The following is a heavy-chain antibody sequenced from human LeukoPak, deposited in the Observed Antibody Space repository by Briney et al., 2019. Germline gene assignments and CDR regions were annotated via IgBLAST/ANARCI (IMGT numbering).Heavy chain of an antibody. D-gene: IGHD5-18*01. CDR3: ARTETALGMDV. J-gene: IGHJ6*02. CDR1: GGSFSGYY. V-gene: IGHV4-59*08. CDR2: IYYSGST. Sequence: LSETLSLTCAVYGGSFSGYYWSWIRQPPGKGLERIGYIYYSGSTNYNPSLKSRVTISVDTSKNQFSLKLSSVTAADTAVYYCARTETALGMDVWGQGTTVTVSS.